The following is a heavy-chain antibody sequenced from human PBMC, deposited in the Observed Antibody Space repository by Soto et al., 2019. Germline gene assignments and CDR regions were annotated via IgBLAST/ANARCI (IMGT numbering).Heavy chain of an antibody. CDR1: GGSISSYY. D-gene: IGHD6-13*01. V-gene: IGHV4-59*08. CDR3: ARGSTGYSSSWYRY. J-gene: IGHJ4*02. Sequence: QVQLQESGPGLVKPSETLSLTCTVSGGSISSYYWSWIRQPQGKGLEWIGYIYNSGSTNDNPSLKSRVTISVASSKNQFSLKRSSVTAADTAVYYCARGSTGYSSSWYRYWGQGTLVTVSS. CDR2: IYNSGST.